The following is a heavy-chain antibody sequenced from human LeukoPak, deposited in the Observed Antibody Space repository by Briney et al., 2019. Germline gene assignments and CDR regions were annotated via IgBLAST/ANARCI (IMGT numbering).Heavy chain of an antibody. CDR1: GFTFSSYW. D-gene: IGHD2-2*02. J-gene: IGHJ6*02. CDR2: INSDGSST. Sequence: GGSLILSCAASGFTFSSYWMHWVRQAPGKGLVWVSRINSDGSSTSYADSVKGRFTISRDNAKNTLYLQMNSLRAEDTAVYYCASSSTSCYSCYYYGMDVWGQGTTVTVSS. CDR3: ASSSTSCYSCYYYGMDV. V-gene: IGHV3-74*01.